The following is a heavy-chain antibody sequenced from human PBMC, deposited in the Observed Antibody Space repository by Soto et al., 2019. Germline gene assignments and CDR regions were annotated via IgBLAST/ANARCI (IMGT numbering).Heavy chain of an antibody. CDR3: AKDIKRLVPRENYYDF. Sequence: PXGSLRLSFAASGFTFDDYAMHWVRQAPGKGLEWVSYISWNSGSIGYADSVRGRFTISRDNAKNSLYLQMNSLRAEDTALYYCAKDIKRLVPRENYYDFWGQGTLVTVS. D-gene: IGHD2-15*01. J-gene: IGHJ4*02. CDR2: ISWNSGSI. CDR1: GFTFDDYA. V-gene: IGHV3-9*01.